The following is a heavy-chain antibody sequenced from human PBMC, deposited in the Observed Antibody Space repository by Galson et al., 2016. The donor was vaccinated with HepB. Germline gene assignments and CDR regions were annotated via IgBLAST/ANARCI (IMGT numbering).Heavy chain of an antibody. V-gene: IGHV3-7*01. CDR1: GFTFSAYW. Sequence: SLRLSCAASGFTFSAYWMSWVRQAPGKGLARVAIIKSDGSQKYYADSVKGRFTISRDNAKNSLYLQMNSLRAEDTAVCYCARESGWSFDYWGQGTLVTVSS. CDR3: ARESGWSFDY. CDR2: IKSDGSQK. D-gene: IGHD6-19*01. J-gene: IGHJ4*02.